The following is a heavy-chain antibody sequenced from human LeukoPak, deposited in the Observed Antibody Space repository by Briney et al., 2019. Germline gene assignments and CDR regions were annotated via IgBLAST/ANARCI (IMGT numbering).Heavy chain of an antibody. CDR3: ALNGGVSARAFDI. CDR1: GGSISSDY. CDR2: IYISGST. D-gene: IGHD6-13*01. Sequence: SETLSLTCTVSGGSISSDYWSWIRQPAGKGLEWIGRIYISGSTNYNPSLKSRVTISVDTSKNQFSLKLSSVTAADTAVYYCALNGGVSARAFDIWGQGTMVTVSS. V-gene: IGHV4-4*07. J-gene: IGHJ3*02.